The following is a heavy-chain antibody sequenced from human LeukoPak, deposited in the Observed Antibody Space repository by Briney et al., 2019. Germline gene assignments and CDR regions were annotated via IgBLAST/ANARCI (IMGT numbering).Heavy chain of an antibody. CDR1: GFTVSSNY. Sequence: PGGSLRLSCAASGFTVSSNYMSCVRQSPGKGLEWVSLIYSGGSTSYSDSVKGRFTFSRDNSKNTLYLQMNSLRDEDTAVYYCARDRVNWNDVGGLFDYWGQGTLVSVSS. D-gene: IGHD1-1*01. J-gene: IGHJ4*02. CDR2: IYSGGST. CDR3: ARDRVNWNDVGGLFDY. V-gene: IGHV3-53*01.